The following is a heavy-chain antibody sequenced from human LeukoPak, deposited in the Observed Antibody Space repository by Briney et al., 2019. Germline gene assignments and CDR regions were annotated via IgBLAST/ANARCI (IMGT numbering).Heavy chain of an antibody. J-gene: IGHJ4*02. V-gene: IGHV3-30*04. CDR1: GFTFSSYA. D-gene: IGHD6-19*01. CDR3: AREAVAGNYFDY. Sequence: GGSLRLSCAASGFTFSSYAMHWVRQAPGKGLEWVAVISYDGSNKYYADSVKGRFTISRDNSKNTLYLQMDSLRAEDTAVYYCAREAVAGNYFDYWGQGTLVTVSS. CDR2: ISYDGSNK.